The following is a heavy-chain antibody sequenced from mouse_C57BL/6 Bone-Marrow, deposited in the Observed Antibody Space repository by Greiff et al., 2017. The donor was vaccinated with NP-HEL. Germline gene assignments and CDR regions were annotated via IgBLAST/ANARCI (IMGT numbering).Heavy chain of an antibody. Sequence: EVQLQQSGPELVKPFSSVNLPCTSSGYTFTDYNMDWVKQSHGKSLEWIGDINPNNGGTIYNQKFKGKATLTVDKSSSTAYMELRSLTSEDTAVYYCARSLTTVVATDAMDYWGQGTSVTVSS. CDR2: INPNNGGT. J-gene: IGHJ4*01. CDR1: GYTFTDYN. D-gene: IGHD1-1*01. CDR3: ARSLTTVVATDAMDY. V-gene: IGHV1-18*01.